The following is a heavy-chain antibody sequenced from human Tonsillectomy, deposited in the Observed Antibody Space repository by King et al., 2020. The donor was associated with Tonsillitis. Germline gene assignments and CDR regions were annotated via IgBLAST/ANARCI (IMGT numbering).Heavy chain of an antibody. CDR1: GFSLSTSGVG. CDR2: IYWDDDK. D-gene: IGHD1-26*01. CDR3: AHRTRTGTNEXELAFDY. J-gene: IGHJ4*02. V-gene: IGHV2-5*02. Sequence: ITLKESGPTLVKPTQTLTLTCTFSGFSLSTSGVGVGWIRQPPGKALEWLALIYWDDDKRYSPSLKSRLTITKDTSKNQVVLTMTAMDPVDTATYYCAHRTRTGTNEXELAFDYWGQGTLVTVSS.